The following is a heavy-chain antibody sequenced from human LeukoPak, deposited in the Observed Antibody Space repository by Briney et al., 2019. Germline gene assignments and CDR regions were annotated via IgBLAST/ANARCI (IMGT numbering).Heavy chain of an antibody. CDR3: ARDSGDTVVTRGAYGY. V-gene: IGHV1-69*01. Sequence: SVKVSCKASGGTFSSYAISWVRQAPGQGLEWMGGIIPIFGTANYAQKFQGRVTITADESTSTADMELSSLRSEDTAVYYCARDSGDTVVTRGAYGYWGQGTLVTVSS. J-gene: IGHJ4*02. CDR1: GGTFSSYA. CDR2: IIPIFGTA. D-gene: IGHD4-23*01.